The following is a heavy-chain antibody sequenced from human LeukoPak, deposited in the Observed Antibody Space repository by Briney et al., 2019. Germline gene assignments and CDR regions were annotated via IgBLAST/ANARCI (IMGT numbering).Heavy chain of an antibody. CDR1: GFTFDDYA. CDR3: AKDIRGLGIVGATGGFDC. CDR2: ISWDGGST. D-gene: IGHD1-26*01. Sequence: PGGSLRLSCAASGFTFDDYAMHWVRQAPGKGLEWVSLISWDGGSTYYADSVKGRLTISRDNSNNSLYLQMNSLRAEDTALYYCAKDIRGLGIVGATGGFDCWGQGTLVTVSS. V-gene: IGHV3-43D*03. J-gene: IGHJ4*02.